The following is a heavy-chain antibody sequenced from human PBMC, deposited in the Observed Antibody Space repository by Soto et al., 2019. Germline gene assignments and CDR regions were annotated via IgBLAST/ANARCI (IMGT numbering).Heavy chain of an antibody. J-gene: IGHJ6*02. Sequence: GSGPTLVNPTQPLTLTCTFSGFSLTTSGMCVSWIRQPPGKALEWLALIDWDDDKYYSTSLKTRLTISKDTSKNQVVLTMTNMDPVDTATYYCARILTSGKYYYYGMDVWGQGTTVTVSS. V-gene: IGHV2-70*01. CDR1: GFSLTTSGMC. CDR3: ARILTSGKYYYYGMDV. CDR2: IDWDDDK.